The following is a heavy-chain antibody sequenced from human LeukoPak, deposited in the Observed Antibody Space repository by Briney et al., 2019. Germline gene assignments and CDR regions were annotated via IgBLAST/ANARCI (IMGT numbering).Heavy chain of an antibody. CDR2: IRSKANSYAT. Sequence: GGSLRLSCAASGFTFSGSAMHWVRQASGKGLEWVGRIRSKANSYATAYAASVKGRFTISRDDSKNTAYLQINSLKTEDTAVYYCTRRGSIAGLDYWGQGTLVTVSS. V-gene: IGHV3-73*01. D-gene: IGHD6-13*01. CDR3: TRRGSIAGLDY. J-gene: IGHJ4*02. CDR1: GFTFSGSA.